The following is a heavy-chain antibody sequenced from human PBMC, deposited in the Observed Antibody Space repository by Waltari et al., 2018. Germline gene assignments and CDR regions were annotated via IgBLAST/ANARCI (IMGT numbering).Heavy chain of an antibody. CDR1: GYTFPGYY. Sequence: QVQLVQSGAEVKKPGASVKVSCKASGYTFPGYYMHWVRQAPGQGREGMGRINPNSGGKNYAQKFQGRVTMTRDTSISTAYMELSKLRSDDTGVYYCARGYSGYEWGSFDYWGQGALVTVSS. V-gene: IGHV1-2*05. CDR2: INPNSGGK. D-gene: IGHD5-12*01. J-gene: IGHJ4*02. CDR3: ARGYSGYEWGSFDY.